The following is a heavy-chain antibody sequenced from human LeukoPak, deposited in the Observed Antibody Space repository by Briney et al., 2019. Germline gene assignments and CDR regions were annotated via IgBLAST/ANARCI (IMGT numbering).Heavy chain of an antibody. Sequence: ASVKVSCKASGYTFTSYDINWVRQATGQGLEWLGYMNPNSGNTGSAQKFQGRFTMTRDTSISTAYMELSSLRSEDTAVYYCAREGFDYWGRGTLVTVSS. J-gene: IGHJ4*02. CDR3: AREGFDY. CDR1: GYTFTSYD. V-gene: IGHV1-8*01. CDR2: MNPNSGNT.